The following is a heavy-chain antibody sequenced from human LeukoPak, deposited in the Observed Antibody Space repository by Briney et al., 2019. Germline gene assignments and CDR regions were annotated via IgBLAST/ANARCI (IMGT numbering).Heavy chain of an antibody. D-gene: IGHD3-22*01. Sequence: SETLSLTCTVSGDPINSYYWSWIRQPAGKGLEWLGRTHISGSTNYNPSLKSRVTMSVDTSKNQFSLKLSSVTAADTAVYYCVRGARMGYDSSGYYAYWGQGTLVTVSS. V-gene: IGHV4-4*07. CDR2: THISGST. CDR1: GDPINSYY. J-gene: IGHJ4*02. CDR3: VRGARMGYDSSGYYAY.